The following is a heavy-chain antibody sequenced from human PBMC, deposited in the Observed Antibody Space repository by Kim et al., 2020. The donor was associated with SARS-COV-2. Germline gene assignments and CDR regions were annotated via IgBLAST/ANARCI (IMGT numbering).Heavy chain of an antibody. D-gene: IGHD3-9*01. J-gene: IGHJ5*02. Sequence: GGSLRLSCAAAGVTFSSDAMSWVRQAPGKGLGWVADISGSGGSTYYADSVKGRFTISRDNSKNTLYRQMNSLRAEDTAVYYCAKGANARYFDWLSIPDWFDPWGQGTLVTVSS. CDR3: AKGANARYFDWLSIPDWFDP. V-gene: IGHV3-23*01. CDR1: GVTFSSDA. CDR2: ISGSGGST.